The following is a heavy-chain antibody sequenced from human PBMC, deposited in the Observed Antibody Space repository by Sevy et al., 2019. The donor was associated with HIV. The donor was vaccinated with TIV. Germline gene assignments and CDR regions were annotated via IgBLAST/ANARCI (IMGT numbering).Heavy chain of an antibody. Sequence: SESLSLTCAVYGGSFSGYYWSWIRQPPGKGLEWIAEINHSGSTNYNPSLKSRVTISVDTSKNQFSLKLSSVTAADTAVYYCARGRSGYSYGYYFDYWGQGTLVTVSS. CDR2: INHSGST. J-gene: IGHJ4*02. V-gene: IGHV4-34*01. D-gene: IGHD5-18*01. CDR3: ARGRSGYSYGYYFDY. CDR1: GGSFSGYY.